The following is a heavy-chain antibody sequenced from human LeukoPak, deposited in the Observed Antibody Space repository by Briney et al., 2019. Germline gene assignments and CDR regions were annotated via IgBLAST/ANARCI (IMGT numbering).Heavy chain of an antibody. V-gene: IGHV4-39*01. D-gene: IGHD6-19*01. CDR3: ARHGYTSGWYKFDP. CDR2: ISYSGST. CDR1: GGSISSSGYS. Sequence: SETLSLTCTLSGGSISSSGYSWGWIRQPPGKGLEWIGSISYSGSTYNNPSLKSRLTMSADTSKNQFSLKLRPVTAADTPVYYCARHGYTSGWYKFDPWGQGTLVTVSS. J-gene: IGHJ5*02.